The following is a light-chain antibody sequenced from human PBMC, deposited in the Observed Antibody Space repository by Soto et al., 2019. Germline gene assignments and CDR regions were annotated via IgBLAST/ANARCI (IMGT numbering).Light chain of an antibody. V-gene: IGLV2-14*01. Sequence: QSALTQPASVSGSPGQSITISCTGTSSDVSGYNYVSWYQQYPGKAPKLMIYEVSNRPSGVSNRFSGSKSGNTASLTISGLQAEDEADYYCSSYTSSTTRVFGGGTKLTVL. CDR1: SSDVSGYNY. CDR3: SSYTSSTTRV. CDR2: EVS. J-gene: IGLJ2*01.